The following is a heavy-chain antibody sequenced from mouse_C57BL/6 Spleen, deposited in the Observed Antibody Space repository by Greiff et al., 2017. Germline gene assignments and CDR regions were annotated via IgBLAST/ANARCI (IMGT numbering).Heavy chain of an antibody. D-gene: IGHD1-1*01. CDR3: TRVEDYYGSSPAWFAY. CDR2: ISSGGDYI. V-gene: IGHV5-9-1*02. J-gene: IGHJ3*01. Sequence: DVMLVESGEGLVKPGGSLKLSCAASGFTFSSYAMSWVRQTPEKRLEWVAYISSGGDYIYYADTVKGRFTISRDNARKTLYLQMSSLKSEDTAMYYCTRVEDYYGSSPAWFAYWGQGTLVTVSA. CDR1: GFTFSSYA.